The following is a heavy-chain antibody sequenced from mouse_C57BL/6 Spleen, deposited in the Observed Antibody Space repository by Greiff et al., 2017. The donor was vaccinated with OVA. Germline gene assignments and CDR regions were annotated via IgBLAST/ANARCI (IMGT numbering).Heavy chain of an antibody. D-gene: IGHD1-1*01. CDR2: IYPGSGST. CDR1: GYTFTSYW. CDR3: ARKRGYYYYAMDY. V-gene: IGHV1-55*01. Sequence: QVHVKQPGAELVKPGASVKMSCKASGYTFTSYWITWVKQRPGQGLEWIGDIYPGSGSTNYNEKFKSKATLTVDTSSSTAYMQLSSLTSEDSAVDYCARKRGYYYYAMDYWGQGTSGTVSS. J-gene: IGHJ4*01.